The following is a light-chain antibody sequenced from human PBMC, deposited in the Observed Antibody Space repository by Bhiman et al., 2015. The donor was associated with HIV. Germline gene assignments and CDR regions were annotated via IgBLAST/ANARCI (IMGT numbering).Light chain of an antibody. CDR1: NLGDKY. CDR2: YDS. J-gene: IGLJ1*01. Sequence: SYELTQPPSVSVSPGQTASITCSGDNLGDKYTSWYQQKPGQAPVLVIYYDSDRPSGIPERFSGSNSGNTATLTISRVEAGDEADYYCQVWDSSSSYVFGNGTKVTVL. V-gene: IGLV3-1*01. CDR3: QVWDSSSSYV.